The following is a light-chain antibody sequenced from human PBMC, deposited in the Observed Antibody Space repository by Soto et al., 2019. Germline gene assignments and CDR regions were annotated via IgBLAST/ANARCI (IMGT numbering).Light chain of an antibody. CDR2: DAS. CDR1: QSVSNN. V-gene: IGKV3-11*01. J-gene: IGKJ2*01. Sequence: EIVLTQSPATLYLSPGERATLSCRASQSVSNNLGWYQQKPGQAPRLLIYDASNRATDIPARFSGSGSGTDFTLTINSLVPEDFAVYYCQQRSNWPRTFGQGTNLEIK. CDR3: QQRSNWPRT.